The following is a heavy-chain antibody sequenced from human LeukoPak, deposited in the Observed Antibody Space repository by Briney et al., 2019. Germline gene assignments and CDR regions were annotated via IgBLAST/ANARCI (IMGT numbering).Heavy chain of an antibody. CDR2: INPSGSST. D-gene: IGHD1-26*01. CDR3: ARDLDIVGATGDY. V-gene: IGHV1-46*01. Sequence: ASVKVSCKASGYTFASYYMHWVRQTPGQGLEWMGIINPSGSSTSYAQKFQGRVTMTRDTSTSTVYMELSSLRAVDTAVYYCARDLDIVGATGDYWGQGTLVTVSS. J-gene: IGHJ4*02. CDR1: GYTFASYY.